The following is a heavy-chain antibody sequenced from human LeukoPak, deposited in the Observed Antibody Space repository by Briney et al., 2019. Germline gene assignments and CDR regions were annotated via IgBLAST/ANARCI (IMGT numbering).Heavy chain of an antibody. D-gene: IGHD2-21*02. CDR3: AKVNCGGDCSLFDY. CDR2: IRYDESKT. CDR1: GFTFSSYE. V-gene: IGHV3-30*02. Sequence: GGSLRLSCAASGFTFSSYEMNWVRQAPGKGLEWVAFIRYDESKTYYADYVKGRFTISRDKSTNTLYLQMNGLRTEDTAVYFCAKVNCGGDCSLFDYWGQGTLVTVSS. J-gene: IGHJ4*02.